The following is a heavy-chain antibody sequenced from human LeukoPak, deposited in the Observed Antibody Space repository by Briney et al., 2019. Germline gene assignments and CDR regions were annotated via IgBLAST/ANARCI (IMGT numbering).Heavy chain of an antibody. CDR2: IKPDGGEK. J-gene: IGHJ4*02. V-gene: IGHV3-7*04. Sequence: PGGSLRLSCAASGFTFREYWMSWVRQAPGRGLDCLANIKPDGGEKYLMDSVRGRFTISRDNAKSSLYLQMDGLRVEDTAVYYCARDISHFDYWGQGTLVTV. CDR1: GFTFREYW. D-gene: IGHD3-3*02. CDR3: ARDISHFDY.